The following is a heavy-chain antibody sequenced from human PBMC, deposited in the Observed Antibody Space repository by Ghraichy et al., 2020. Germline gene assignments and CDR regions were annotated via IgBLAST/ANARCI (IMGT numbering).Heavy chain of an antibody. D-gene: IGHD1-26*01. CDR2: ISAYNGNT. CDR3: ARGLYSGSSDDAFDI. V-gene: IGHV1-18*01. J-gene: IGHJ3*02. Sequence: ASVKVSCKASGYTFTSYGISWVRQAPGQGLEWMGWISAYNGNTNYAQKLQGRVTMTTDTSTSTAYMELRSLRSDDTAVYYCARGLYSGSSDDAFDIWGQGTMVTFSS. CDR1: GYTFTSYG.